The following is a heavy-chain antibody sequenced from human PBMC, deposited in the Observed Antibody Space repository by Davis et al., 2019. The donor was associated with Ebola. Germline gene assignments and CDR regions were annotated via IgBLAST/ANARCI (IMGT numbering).Heavy chain of an antibody. D-gene: IGHD2-8*02. CDR1: GVSITSYY. CDR2: IYASGST. J-gene: IGHJ5*02. V-gene: IGHV4-4*07. CDR3: ARDPAWWGWFDP. Sequence: PSETLSLTCNVSGVSITSYYWSWIRQSAGKGVEWIGRIYASGSTDYSPSLKSRVTMSIDTSKNQFSLKLSSVTAADTAVYYCARDPAWWGWFDPWGQGTLVTVS.